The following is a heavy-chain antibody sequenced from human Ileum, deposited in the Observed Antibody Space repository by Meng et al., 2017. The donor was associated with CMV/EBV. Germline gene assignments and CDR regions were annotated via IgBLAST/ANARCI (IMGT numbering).Heavy chain of an antibody. V-gene: IGHV4-39*07. J-gene: IGHJ4*02. CDR1: GDSISSGRHF. Sequence: QVQLQESGPGLVKPSETRSLTCPVSGDSISSGRHFWGWCRQAPGKGLEWIATIHYTETTHYNPSLKSRITISVDTSKNQISLKVNSVTAADTAMYYCAADISTAWFYYWGQGTLVTVSS. CDR2: IHYTETT. CDR3: AADISTAWFYY. D-gene: IGHD2-2*01.